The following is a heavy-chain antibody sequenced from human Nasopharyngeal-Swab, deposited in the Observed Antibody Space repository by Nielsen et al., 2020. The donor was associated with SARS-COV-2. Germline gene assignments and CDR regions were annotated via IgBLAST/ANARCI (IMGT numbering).Heavy chain of an antibody. V-gene: IGHV3-23*01. J-gene: IGHJ4*02. D-gene: IGHD5-18*01. CDR2: ISGSGGST. CDR1: GFTFSSYA. Sequence: GESLKISCAASGFTFSSYAMSWVRRAPGKGLEWVSAISGSGGSTYYADSVKGRFTISRDNSKNTLYLQMNSLRAEDTAVYYCAKDPRNTAMVNYFDYWDQGTLVTVSS. CDR3: AKDPRNTAMVNYFDY.